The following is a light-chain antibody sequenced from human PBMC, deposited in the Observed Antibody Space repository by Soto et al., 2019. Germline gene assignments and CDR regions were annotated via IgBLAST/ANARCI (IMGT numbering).Light chain of an antibody. J-gene: IGKJ2*01. CDR3: QQYTTCPFT. Sequence: DIQMTQSPSTLSASVGDRVTITCRASQSISSSLAWYQQKPAKAPTLLIYKASSLESGVPSRFSGSESGTEFSLTISGLQPDDFGTYYCQQYTTCPFTFGQGTRLEIK. V-gene: IGKV1-5*03. CDR2: KAS. CDR1: QSISSS.